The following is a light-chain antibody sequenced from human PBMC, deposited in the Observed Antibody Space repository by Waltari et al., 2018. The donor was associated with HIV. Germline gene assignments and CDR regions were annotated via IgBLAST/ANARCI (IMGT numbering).Light chain of an antibody. Sequence: DIQMTQSPSTLSASVGDRVTITCRASQSSGSRLAWYQQKPGRAPKILIYKASNLESGVPSRFSGSGYGTSFSLTISSLQPEDFATYYCQQYKDFPITFGGGTKVEIK. CDR3: QQYKDFPIT. V-gene: IGKV1-5*03. CDR1: QSSGSR. J-gene: IGKJ4*01. CDR2: KAS.